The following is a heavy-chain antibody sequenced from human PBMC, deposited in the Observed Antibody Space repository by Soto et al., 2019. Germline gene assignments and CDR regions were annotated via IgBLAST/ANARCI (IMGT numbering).Heavy chain of an antibody. J-gene: IGHJ6*02. V-gene: IGHV4-59*01. Sequence: GKGLEWIGYIYYSGSSTYNPSLKSRVAISVDASKNQFSLKLSSVTAAEMAVYYCAGGDMDHYYYYGMDVWGQGTTVPVSS. CDR2: IYYSGSS. CDR3: AGGDMDHYYYYGMDV. D-gene: IGHD3-16*01.